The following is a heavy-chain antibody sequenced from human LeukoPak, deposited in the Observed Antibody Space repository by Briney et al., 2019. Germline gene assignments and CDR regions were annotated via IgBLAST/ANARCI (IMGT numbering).Heavy chain of an antibody. CDR2: ISYDGSNK. J-gene: IGHJ4*02. V-gene: IGHV3-30*18. D-gene: IGHD2-2*02. Sequence: GRSLRLSCAASGFTFSSYGMRWVRQAPGKGLEWVAVISYDGSNKYYADSVKGRFTISRDNSKNTLYLQMNSLRAEDTAVCYCAKDPLGYCSGTSCYTLSYWGQGTLVTVSS. CDR1: GFTFSSYG. CDR3: AKDPLGYCSGTSCYTLSY.